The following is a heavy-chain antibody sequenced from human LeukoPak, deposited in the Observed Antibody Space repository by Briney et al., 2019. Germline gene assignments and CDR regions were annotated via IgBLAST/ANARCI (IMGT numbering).Heavy chain of an antibody. CDR1: GGSVSSTNW. D-gene: IGHD6-13*01. Sequence: SETPSLTCGVSGGSVSSTNWWTWIRQPPGKGLEWIGEVHLDGRTNFNPSLKSRLTMSVDLSENHVSLKLTSVTAADTAVYYCAREPPVGAAAGAFDYWGQGTLVTVSS. V-gene: IGHV4-4*02. CDR2: VHLDGRT. CDR3: AREPPVGAAAGAFDY. J-gene: IGHJ4*02.